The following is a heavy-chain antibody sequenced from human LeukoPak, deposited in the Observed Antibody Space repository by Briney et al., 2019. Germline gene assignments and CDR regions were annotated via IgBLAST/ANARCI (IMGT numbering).Heavy chain of an antibody. CDR2: ISSSGTT. CDR3: ARDVAIAVAGDWFDP. CDR1: GASVNSGGYY. D-gene: IGHD6-19*01. J-gene: IGHJ5*02. Sequence: SQTLSLTCTVSGASVNSGGYYWTWIRQAAGKGLEWIGRISSSGTTSYNPSLESRVTISIDTSKNQVSLKLSSVTAADTAVYYCARDVAIAVAGDWFDPWGQGTLVTVSS. V-gene: IGHV4-61*02.